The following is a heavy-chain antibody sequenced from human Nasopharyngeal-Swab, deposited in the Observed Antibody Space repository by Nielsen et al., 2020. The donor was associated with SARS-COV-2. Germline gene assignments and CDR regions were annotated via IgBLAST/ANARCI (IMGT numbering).Heavy chain of an antibody. CDR3: ARDRWYYYDSSGEID. J-gene: IGHJ4*02. Sequence: SLKISCAASGFPFSDYYMSWIRQAPGKGLEWVSYISSSSSTIYYADSVKGRFTISRENAKNSLYLQMNSLRDEDTAVYYCARDRWYYYDSSGEIDWGQGTLVTVSS. CDR2: ISSSSSTI. V-gene: IGHV3-11*04. D-gene: IGHD3-22*01. CDR1: GFPFSDYY.